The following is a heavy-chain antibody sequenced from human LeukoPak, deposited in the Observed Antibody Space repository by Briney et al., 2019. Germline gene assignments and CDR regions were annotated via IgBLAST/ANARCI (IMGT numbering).Heavy chain of an antibody. CDR2: ISSSSSTI. Sequence: GGSLRLSCAASGFTFSSYSMNWVRLAPGKGLEWVSYISSSSSTIYYADSVKGRFTISRDNAKNSLYLQMNSLRAEDTAVYYCARTMVDYYYYYMDVWGKGTTVTVSS. V-gene: IGHV3-48*01. J-gene: IGHJ6*03. CDR1: GFTFSSYS. D-gene: IGHD3-10*01. CDR3: ARTMVDYYYYYMDV.